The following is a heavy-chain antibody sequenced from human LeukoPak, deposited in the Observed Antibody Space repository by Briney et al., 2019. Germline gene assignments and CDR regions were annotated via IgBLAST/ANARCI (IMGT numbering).Heavy chain of an antibody. CDR2: INHSGST. Sequence: SETLSLTCAVYGGSFSGYYWSWIRQPPGKGLEWIGEINHSGSTNYNPSLKSRVTISVDTSKNQFSLKLSSVTAADTAVYYRARVSATVVVPAAIYYYYGMDVWGQGTTVTVSS. D-gene: IGHD2-2*01. CDR3: ARVSATVVVPAAIYYYYGMDV. V-gene: IGHV4-34*01. J-gene: IGHJ6*02. CDR1: GGSFSGYY.